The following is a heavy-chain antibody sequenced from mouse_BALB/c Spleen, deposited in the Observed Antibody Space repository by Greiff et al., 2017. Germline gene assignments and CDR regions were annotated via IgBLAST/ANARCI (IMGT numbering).Heavy chain of an antibody. J-gene: IGHJ3*01. V-gene: IGHV2-2*02. Sequence: QVQLQQSGPGLVQPSQSLSITCTASGFSLTSYGVHWVRQSPGKGLEWLGVIWSGGSTDYNAAFISRLSISKDNSKSQVFFKMNSRQANDTAIYYCARSYGNYVWFAYWGQGTLVTVSA. D-gene: IGHD2-1*01. CDR1: GFSLTSYG. CDR3: ARSYGNYVWFAY. CDR2: IWSGGST.